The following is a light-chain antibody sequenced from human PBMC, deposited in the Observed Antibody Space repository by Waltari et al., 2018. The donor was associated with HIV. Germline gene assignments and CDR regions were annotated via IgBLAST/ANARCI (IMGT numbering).Light chain of an antibody. CDR2: SNF. CDR1: SSNIGRYF. V-gene: IGLV1-47*02. Sequence: QSVLTQPPSASGTPGQRVAISCSGSSSNIGRYFVYWYQQLPGTAPKLLIFSNFQRPSGVPDRFSGSKSGTSASLAISGLRSEDEADYYCAAWDASLGGVVFGG. J-gene: IGLJ2*01. CDR3: AAWDASLGGVV.